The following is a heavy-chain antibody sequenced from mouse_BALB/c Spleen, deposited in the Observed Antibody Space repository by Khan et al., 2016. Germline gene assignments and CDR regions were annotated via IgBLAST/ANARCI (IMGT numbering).Heavy chain of an antibody. CDR2: INTNTGEP. V-gene: IGHV9-3*02. CDR1: GYTFTNYG. Sequence: QIQLVQSGPELKKPGETVRISCKASGYTFTNYGMNWVKQAPGKGLKWMGWINTNTGEPTYAEEFKGRFASSLETSASTAYLQLNNLKNGDTATYCGARSGGNFDYWGQGTTLTVSS. J-gene: IGHJ2*01. CDR3: ARSGGNFDY. D-gene: IGHD3-1*01.